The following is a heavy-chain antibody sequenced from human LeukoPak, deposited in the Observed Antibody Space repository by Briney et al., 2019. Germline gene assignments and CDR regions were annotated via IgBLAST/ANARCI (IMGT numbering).Heavy chain of an antibody. CDR1: GYTFTGYY. CDR3: ARTTYCSSTSCRKGFDY. CDR2: INPNSGGT. Sequence: GASVKVSCKASGYTFTGYYMHWVRQAPGQGLEWMGWINPNSGGTNYAQKFQGRVTMTRDTSISTAYMELSRLRSDHTAVYYCARTTYCSSTSCRKGFDYWGQGTLVTVSS. V-gene: IGHV1-2*02. D-gene: IGHD2-2*01. J-gene: IGHJ4*02.